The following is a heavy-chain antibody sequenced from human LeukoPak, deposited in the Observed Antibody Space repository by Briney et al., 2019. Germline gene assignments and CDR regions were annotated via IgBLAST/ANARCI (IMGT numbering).Heavy chain of an antibody. J-gene: IGHJ5*02. CDR3: ARDAYYYDSSGYYYYWFDP. Sequence: GGSLRLSCAASGFTFSSYWMSWVRQAPGKGLEWVANIKQDGSEKYYVDSVKGRFTISRDNAKNSLYLQMNSLRAEDTAVYYCARDAYYYDSSGYYYYWFDPWGQGTLVTVSS. V-gene: IGHV3-7*03. CDR2: IKQDGSEK. D-gene: IGHD3-22*01. CDR1: GFTFSSYW.